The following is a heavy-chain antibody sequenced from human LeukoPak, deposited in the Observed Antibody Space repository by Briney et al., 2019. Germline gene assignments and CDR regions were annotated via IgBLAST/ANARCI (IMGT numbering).Heavy chain of an antibody. CDR3: ARQVGGYGSGSYYLTR. Sequence: SETLSLTCTVSGGSISSSSYYWGWIRQPPGKGLEWIGSIYYSGSTYYNPSLRSRVTISVDTSKNQFSLKLSSVTAADTAVYYCARQVGGYGSGSYYLTRWGQGTLVTVSS. CDR2: IYYSGST. D-gene: IGHD3-10*01. J-gene: IGHJ4*02. CDR1: GGSISSSSYY. V-gene: IGHV4-39*01.